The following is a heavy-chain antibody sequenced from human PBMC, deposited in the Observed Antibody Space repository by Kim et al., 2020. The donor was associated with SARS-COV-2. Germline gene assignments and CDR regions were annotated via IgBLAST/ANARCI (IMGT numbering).Heavy chain of an antibody. V-gene: IGHV4-31*01. CDR3: ARWNYDSSGYFFDY. Sequence: NPSLKSLVTISVDTTKNHSSLKLSSVTAADTAVFYCARWNYDSSGYFFDYWGQGTLVTVSS. D-gene: IGHD3-22*01. J-gene: IGHJ4*02.